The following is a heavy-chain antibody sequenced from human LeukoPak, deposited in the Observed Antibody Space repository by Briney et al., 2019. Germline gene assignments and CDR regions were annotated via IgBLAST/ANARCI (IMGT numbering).Heavy chain of an antibody. V-gene: IGHV4-34*01. CDR3: ARVVIAAAGTGWFDP. J-gene: IGHJ5*02. CDR2: INHSGST. CDR1: GGSFSGYY. D-gene: IGHD6-13*01. Sequence: SETLSLNCAVYGGSFSGYYWSWIRQPPGKGLEWIGEINHSGSTNYNPSLKSRVTISVDTSKNQFSLKLSSVTAADTAVYYCARVVIAAAGTGWFDPWGQRTLVTVSS.